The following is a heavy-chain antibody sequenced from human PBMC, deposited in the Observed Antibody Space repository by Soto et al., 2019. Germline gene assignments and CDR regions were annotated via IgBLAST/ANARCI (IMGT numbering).Heavy chain of an antibody. CDR3: ARGMGDYGSGRAAFDI. CDR2: INHSGST. D-gene: IGHD3-10*01. CDR1: GGSFSGYY. Sequence: QVQLQQWGAGLLKPSETLSLTCAVYGGSFSGYYWSWIRQPPGKGLEWIGEINHSGSTNYNPSLKSRVTISVDTSKNQFSLKLSSVTAADTAVYYCARGMGDYGSGRAAFDIWGQGTMVTVSS. V-gene: IGHV4-34*01. J-gene: IGHJ3*02.